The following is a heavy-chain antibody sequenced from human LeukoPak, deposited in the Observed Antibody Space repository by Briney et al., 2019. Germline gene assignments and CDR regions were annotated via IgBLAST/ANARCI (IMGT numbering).Heavy chain of an antibody. CDR1: GGSISSGSYY. CDR3: ARESHYYGSTGRFDP. V-gene: IGHV4-61*02. D-gene: IGHD3-10*01. Sequence: SETLSLTCTVSGGSISSGSYYWSWIRQPAGKGLEWIGRIYTSGSTNYNPSLKSRVTMSVDTSKNQFSLKLSSVTAADTAVYYCARESHYYGSTGRFDPWGQGTLVTVSS. J-gene: IGHJ5*02. CDR2: IYTSGST.